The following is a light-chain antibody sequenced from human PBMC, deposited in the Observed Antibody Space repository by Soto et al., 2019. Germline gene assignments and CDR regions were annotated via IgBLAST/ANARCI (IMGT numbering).Light chain of an antibody. CDR2: TNN. Sequence: QSLLTQPPSASATPGQRVTISCSGSNSNIGTNTVNWYQQLPGTAPRLLIYTNNQRPSGVPQRFSGSKTGTSASLAIGGLQSEDGADYYCAAWDDSLGAYVFGTGTKVIVL. J-gene: IGLJ1*01. V-gene: IGLV1-44*01. CDR1: NSNIGTNT. CDR3: AAWDDSLGAYV.